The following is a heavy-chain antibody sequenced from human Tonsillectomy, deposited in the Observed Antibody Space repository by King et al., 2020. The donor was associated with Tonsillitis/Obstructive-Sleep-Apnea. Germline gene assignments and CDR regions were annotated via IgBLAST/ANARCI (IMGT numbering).Heavy chain of an antibody. CDR2: IKQDGTEK. CDR3: AREAWGSLDS. J-gene: IGHJ4*02. V-gene: IGHV3-7*03. Sequence: VQLVESGGGLVQPGGSLRLSCAASGFTFSSYWMSWVRQAPGKGLEWVANIKQDGTEKHYVDSVKGRFTISRDNAKNSLYLQMSSLRADATAVYYCAREAWGSLDSWGQGTLVTVSS. CDR1: GFTFSSYW. D-gene: IGHD3-16*01.